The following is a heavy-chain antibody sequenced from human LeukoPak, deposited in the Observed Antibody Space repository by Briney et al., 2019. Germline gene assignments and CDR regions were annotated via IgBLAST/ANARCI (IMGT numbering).Heavy chain of an antibody. V-gene: IGHV1-69*02. CDR2: TIPILGIA. Sequence: ASVKVSCKASGGTFSSYTISWVRQAPGQGLEWMGRTIPILGIANYAQKFQGRVTITADKSTSTAYMELSSLRSEDTAVYYCASSLGLEFPYYFDYWGQGTLVTVSS. CDR3: ASSLGLEFPYYFDY. J-gene: IGHJ4*02. CDR1: GGTFSSYT. D-gene: IGHD3-16*02.